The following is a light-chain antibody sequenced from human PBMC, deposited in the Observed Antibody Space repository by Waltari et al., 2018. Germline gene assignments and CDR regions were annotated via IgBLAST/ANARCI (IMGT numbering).Light chain of an antibody. CDR3: SSYASSSTLFV. Sequence: QSALTQPASVSGSPGQSLTISCTGASSDGGGYDFVSWYQQPPDKAPQLIISEVSNRPSGVSNRFSCSKSGNTASLTISGLQAEDEADYYCSSYASSSTLFVFGTGTKVTVL. J-gene: IGLJ1*01. CDR1: SSDGGGYDF. V-gene: IGLV2-14*01. CDR2: EVS.